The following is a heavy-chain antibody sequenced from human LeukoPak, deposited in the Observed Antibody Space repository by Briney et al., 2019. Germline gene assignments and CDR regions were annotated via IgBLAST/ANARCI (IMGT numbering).Heavy chain of an antibody. CDR1: GFTFSDYY. CDR3: AKDITSTVAGIHY. Sequence: PGGSLRLSCAASGFTFSDYYMSWIRQAPGKGLEWVSGVSWNTGTIGYADSVKGRFTISRDNAKNSLYLQMNSLRAEDTALYYCAKDITSTVAGIHYWGQGTLVTVSS. J-gene: IGHJ4*02. CDR2: VSWNTGTI. V-gene: IGHV3-9*01. D-gene: IGHD6-19*01.